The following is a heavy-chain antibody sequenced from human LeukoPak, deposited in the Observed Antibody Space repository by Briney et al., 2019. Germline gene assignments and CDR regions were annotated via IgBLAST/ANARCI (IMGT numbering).Heavy chain of an antibody. CDR2: ISRTGRT. CDR3: ATARGYCSSTSCPDWFDP. D-gene: IGHD2-2*01. CDR1: DGSFSNYY. Sequence: SETLSLTCAVYDGSFSNYYWSWIRQAPGKGLEWIGEISRTGRTNYNSSLKSRVTISIDTSKNQFSLKLSSVTAADLAVYYCATARGYCSSTSCPDWFDPWGQGTLVTVSS. V-gene: IGHV4-34*01. J-gene: IGHJ5*02.